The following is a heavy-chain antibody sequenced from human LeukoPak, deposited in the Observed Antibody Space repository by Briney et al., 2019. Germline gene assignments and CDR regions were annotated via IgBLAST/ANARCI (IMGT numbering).Heavy chain of an antibody. D-gene: IGHD3-9*01. CDR2: ISGNGGST. CDR3: ARAGVIRYVAWLINYYMDV. V-gene: IGHV3-64*01. Sequence: GGSLRLSCAASGFTFTNHAMQWVRQAPGKGLEYVSAISGNGGSTYYANSVKGRFTISRDNSKNIVYLQMDSLRAEDMAVYYCARAGVIRYVAWLINYYMDVWGKGTTVTVSS. CDR1: GFTFTNHA. J-gene: IGHJ6*03.